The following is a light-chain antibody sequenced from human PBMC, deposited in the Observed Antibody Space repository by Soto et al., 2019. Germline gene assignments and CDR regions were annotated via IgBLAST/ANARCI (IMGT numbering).Light chain of an antibody. V-gene: IGKV3-20*01. Sequence: EIVLTQSPGTLSLSPGERGTLSCRASQSVSSNYLAWYQQKPGHAPRLLIYSAFSRATGIPDRFSGRGSGTAFTLTSSRLEPEDLAVYYCKYYGSSPWTVGQGTKVEIK. CDR2: SAF. J-gene: IGKJ1*01. CDR3: KYYGSSPWT. CDR1: QSVSSNY.